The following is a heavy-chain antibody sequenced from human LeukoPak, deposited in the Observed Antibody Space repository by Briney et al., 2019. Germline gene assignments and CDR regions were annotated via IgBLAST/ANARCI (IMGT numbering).Heavy chain of an antibody. CDR1: GFTFSSYG. CDR2: ISFDGSNK. CDR3: AKALVYYYGSGSSNWFDP. D-gene: IGHD3-10*01. V-gene: IGHV3-30*18. J-gene: IGHJ5*02. Sequence: PGGSLRLSCAASGFTFSSYGMHWVRQAPGKGLEWVAVISFDGSNKYYADSVKGRFTISRDNSKNTLYLQMNSLRAEDTAVYYCAKALVYYYGSGSSNWFDPWGQGTLVTVSS.